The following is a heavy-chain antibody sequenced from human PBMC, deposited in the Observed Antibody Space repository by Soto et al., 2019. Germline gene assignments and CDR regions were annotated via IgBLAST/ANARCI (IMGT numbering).Heavy chain of an antibody. CDR2: IIPILGIA. J-gene: IGHJ4*02. CDR3: ARGIAAAGTRYFYY. CDR1: GGTFSSYT. Sequence: QVQLVQSGAEVKKPGSSVKVSCKASGGTFSSYTISWVRQAPGQGLEWMGRIIPILGIANYAKKCQGRVTITADKSTSTAYMELSSLRSEDTAVYYCARGIAAAGTRYFYYRGQGTLVTVSS. D-gene: IGHD6-13*01. V-gene: IGHV1-69*02.